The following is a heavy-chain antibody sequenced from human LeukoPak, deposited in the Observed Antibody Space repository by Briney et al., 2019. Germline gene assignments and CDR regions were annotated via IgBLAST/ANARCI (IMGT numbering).Heavy chain of an antibody. V-gene: IGHV4-39*01. J-gene: IGHJ2*01. D-gene: IGHD3-10*01. Sequence: SETLSLTCTVSDGSVSGSDYYWAWIRQPPGKGLEWIGGINYSGITYYNPSLQSRVNIPIDMSKNQFSLKVTSVTAADTAVYYCARHWLGTLVRGVIVGWSDWHFDLWGRGTLVTVSS. CDR3: ARHWLGTLVRGVIVGWSDWHFDL. CDR2: INYSGIT. CDR1: DGSVSGSDYY.